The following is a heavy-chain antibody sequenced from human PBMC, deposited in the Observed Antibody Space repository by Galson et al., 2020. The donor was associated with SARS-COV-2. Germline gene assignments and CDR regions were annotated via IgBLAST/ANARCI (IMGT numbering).Heavy chain of an antibody. CDR1: GFTFVNNG. Sequence: GESLKISCAASGFTFVNNGMHWVRQAPGKGLEWVALISYDGDFEFYADSVKGRFTVSRDNSKNTLYLQMNSLRPEDTAVYYCAKDKFSLTTHRDDFDYWGQGARVTVSS. J-gene: IGHJ4*02. CDR2: ISYDGDFE. CDR3: AKDKFSLTTHRDDFDY. D-gene: IGHD4-17*01. V-gene: IGHV3-30*18.